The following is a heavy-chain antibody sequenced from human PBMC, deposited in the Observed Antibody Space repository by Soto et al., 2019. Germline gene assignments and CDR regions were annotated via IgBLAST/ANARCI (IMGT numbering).Heavy chain of an antibody. CDR2: IWYDGSNK. CDR3: AREGGGWFGEIDY. Sequence: QVQLVESGGGVVQPGRSLRLSCAASGFTFSSYGMHWVRQAPGKGLEWVAVIWYDGSNKYYADSVKGRFTISRDNSKNPLYLQMNSLRAEDTAVYYCAREGGGWFGEIDYWGQGTLVTVSS. V-gene: IGHV3-33*01. CDR1: GFTFSSYG. D-gene: IGHD3-10*01. J-gene: IGHJ4*02.